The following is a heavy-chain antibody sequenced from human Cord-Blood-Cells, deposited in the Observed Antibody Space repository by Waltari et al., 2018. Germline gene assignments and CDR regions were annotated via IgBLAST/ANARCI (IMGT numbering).Heavy chain of an antibody. Sequence: QVQLVHSGAEVKKPGSSVKVSCKASGGTFSSYAISWVRQAPGQGLEWMGGIIPIFGTANYAQKLQGRVTITPDESTSTGYMELSRLGSENTAVYYCATVTYDWKLYYFDDWGQGTLVTGSS. CDR2: IIPIFGTA. J-gene: IGHJ4*02. CDR3: ATVTYDWKLYYFDD. CDR1: GGTFSSYA. D-gene: IGHD1-20*01. V-gene: IGHV1-69*01.